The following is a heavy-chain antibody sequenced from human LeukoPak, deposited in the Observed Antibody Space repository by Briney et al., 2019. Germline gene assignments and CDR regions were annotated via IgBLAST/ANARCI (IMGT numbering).Heavy chain of an antibody. J-gene: IGHJ4*02. CDR3: TRVNYYDSSSFYYGYFDY. CDR2: IRKKANGERP. CDR1: GFTFCNHA. V-gene: IGHV3-49*04. D-gene: IGHD3-22*01. Sequence: PGRSLRLSCTASGFTFCNHAMSWVRQAPRKGLERVVFIRKKANGERPDYAASVQGRFTITRDDSESIAYLQMNSLKTEDTGVYYCTRVNYYDSSSFYYGYFDYWGQGTLVTVSS.